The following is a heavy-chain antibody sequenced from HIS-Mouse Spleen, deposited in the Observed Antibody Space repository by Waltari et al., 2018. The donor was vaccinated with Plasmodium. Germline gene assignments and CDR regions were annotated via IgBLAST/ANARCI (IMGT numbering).Heavy chain of an antibody. CDR3: ASSWYWYFDL. CDR1: FTFSSYW. D-gene: IGHD6-13*01. Sequence: EVQLVESGGGLVQPGGFTFSSYWMSWVRQAPGKGLEWVANIKQDGSEKYYVDSVKGRFTISRDNAKNSLYLQMNSLRAEDTAVYYCASSWYWYFDLWGRGTLVTVSS. V-gene: IGHV3-7*01. J-gene: IGHJ2*01. CDR2: IKQDGSEK.